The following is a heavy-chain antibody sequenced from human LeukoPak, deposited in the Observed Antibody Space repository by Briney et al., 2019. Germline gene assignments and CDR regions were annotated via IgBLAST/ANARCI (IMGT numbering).Heavy chain of an antibody. D-gene: IGHD5-12*01. Sequence: SETLSLTCTVSGGSISSSSYFWGWIRQPPGKGLEWIGSIFYSGSTYYNPSLNSRVTISIDTSKNQFSLRLSSVTAADTAVYYCAGGGDSGYPAPFDIWGQGTMVTVSS. J-gene: IGHJ3*02. CDR2: IFYSGST. V-gene: IGHV4-39*01. CDR3: AGGGDSGYPAPFDI. CDR1: GGSISSSSYF.